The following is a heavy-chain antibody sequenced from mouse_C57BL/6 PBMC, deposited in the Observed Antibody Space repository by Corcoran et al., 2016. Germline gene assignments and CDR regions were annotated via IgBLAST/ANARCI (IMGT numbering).Heavy chain of an antibody. J-gene: IGHJ3*01. CDR3: VTAWFAS. V-gene: IGHV9-1*01. Sequence: QIQLVQSGPEMKKTGETVKISCKASGYTFTDYPMHWVKQAPGQGLKWMGRIYSDTGEPTYAEEFKGRFAFSLETSASTAYLQINNLKNEDTATYFCVTAWFASLCQGTLVTVSA. CDR2: IYSDTGEP. CDR1: GYTFTDYP.